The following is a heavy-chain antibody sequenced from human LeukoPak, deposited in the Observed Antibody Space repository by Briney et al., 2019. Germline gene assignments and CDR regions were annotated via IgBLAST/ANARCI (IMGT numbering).Heavy chain of an antibody. J-gene: IGHJ6*02. Sequence: GGSLRLSCAASGFTFSSYWMHWVRQAPGKGLVWVSRINSDGSSTSYADSVKGRFTISRDNAKNSLYLQMNSLRDEDTAVYYCARDKGSYYYYGMDVWGQGTTVTVSS. V-gene: IGHV3-74*01. CDR1: GFTFSSYW. CDR3: ARDKGSYYYYGMDV. CDR2: INSDGSST. D-gene: IGHD3-10*01.